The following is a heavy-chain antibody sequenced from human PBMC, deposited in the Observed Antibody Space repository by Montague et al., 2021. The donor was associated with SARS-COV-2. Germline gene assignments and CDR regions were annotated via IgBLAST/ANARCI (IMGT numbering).Heavy chain of an antibody. J-gene: IGHJ4*02. Sequence: SETLSLTCSVSGASVSSRDYYWAWIRQPPGKGLEWIGSFYYSGNTYYNPSLRSRVTISVDASKNQFSLKLSSVAAADTAVYYCARDSWRDSSEYFQAGLDYWGQGTLVTVSS. CDR3: ARDSWRDSSEYFQAGLDY. V-gene: IGHV4-39*07. D-gene: IGHD3-22*01. CDR1: GASVSSRDYY. CDR2: FYYSGNT.